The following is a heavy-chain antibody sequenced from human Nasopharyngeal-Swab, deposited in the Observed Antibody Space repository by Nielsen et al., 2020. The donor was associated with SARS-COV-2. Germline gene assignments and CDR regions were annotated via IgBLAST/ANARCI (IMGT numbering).Heavy chain of an antibody. CDR1: GGSFGADY. Sequence: GSLRLSCAVYGGSFGADYWGWIRQPPGRGLEWIGEINHSGSTNYNPSLKSRVTISVDPSKNQFSLRLSSVTAADTAVYYCARGLSGIVPSPILGLGPYYYYYYMDVWGKGTTVTVSS. V-gene: IGHV4-34*01. CDR2: INHSGST. D-gene: IGHD7-27*01. CDR3: ARGLSGIVPSPILGLGPYYYYYYMDV. J-gene: IGHJ6*03.